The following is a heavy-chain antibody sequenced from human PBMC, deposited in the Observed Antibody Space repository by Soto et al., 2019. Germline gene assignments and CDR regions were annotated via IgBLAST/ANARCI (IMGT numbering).Heavy chain of an antibody. Sequence: SETLSLTCTVSGGSIKIDHYHWTWIRQTPGKGLEWIGYIHYTGSISYNPSLQSRLTISVDTSKNQFSLKLTSVTAADTAVYFCAREDDGGDRDYYGLEVWGQGTTVTVSS. CDR3: AREDDGGDRDYYGLEV. V-gene: IGHV4-30-4*01. CDR1: GGSIKIDHYH. D-gene: IGHD2-21*02. J-gene: IGHJ6*02. CDR2: IHYTGSI.